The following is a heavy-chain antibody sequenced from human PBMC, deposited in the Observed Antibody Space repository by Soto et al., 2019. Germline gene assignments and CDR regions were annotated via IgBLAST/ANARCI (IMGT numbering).Heavy chain of an antibody. CDR2: IIPIFGTA. J-gene: IGHJ6*02. Sequence: GASVKVSCKASGGTFSSYAISWVRQAPGQGLEWMGGIIPIFGTANYAQKFQGRVTITADESTSTAYMELSSLRSEDTAVYYCARPYWNNGYYYYGMDVWGQGTTVTVSS. CDR1: GGTFSSYA. D-gene: IGHD1-1*01. V-gene: IGHV1-69*13. CDR3: ARPYWNNGYYYYGMDV.